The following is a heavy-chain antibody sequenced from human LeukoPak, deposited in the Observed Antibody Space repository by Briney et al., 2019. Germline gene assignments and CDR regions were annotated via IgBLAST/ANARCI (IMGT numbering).Heavy chain of an antibody. CDR2: INPRGGST. D-gene: IGHD2-15*01. CDR1: GYIFTTYF. V-gene: IGHV1-46*01. CDR3: AREVGGVVVVPGASPYYFDY. Sequence: ASVKVSCKASGYIFTTYFMHWLRQAPGQGPEWMGIINPRGGSTDYAQKVQGRVTMTRDMSTTTVNMELSRLRSEDTAVYYCAREVGGVVVVPGASPYYFDYWGQGTLVTVSS. J-gene: IGHJ4*02.